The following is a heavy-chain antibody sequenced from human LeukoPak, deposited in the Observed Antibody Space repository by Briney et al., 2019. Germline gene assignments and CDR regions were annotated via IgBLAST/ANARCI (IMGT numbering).Heavy chain of an antibody. CDR1: GYTYTSYA. D-gene: IGHD1-1*01. CDR3: ARTGNYNWNYLSY. Sequence: ASVKVSCKASGYTYTSYAISWVRQAPGQGLEWMGWISTYNGHTDFAQKFRGRVSMTTDASTNTAYMEIQSLRSDDAAVYYCARTGNYNWNYLSYWGQGTLVAVSS. J-gene: IGHJ4*02. CDR2: ISTYNGHT. V-gene: IGHV1-18*01.